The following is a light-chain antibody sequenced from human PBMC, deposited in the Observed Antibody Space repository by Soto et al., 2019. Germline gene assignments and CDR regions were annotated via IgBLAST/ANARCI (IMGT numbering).Light chain of an antibody. J-gene: IGLJ2*01. Sequence: QSVLTQPASVSGSPGQSITIYCTGTSSDVGSYNLVSWYQQHPGKAPKLMIYEGSKRPSGVSNRFSGSKSGNTASLTISGLQAEDEADYYCCSYAGSRGLVFGGGTKVTVL. V-gene: IGLV2-23*01. CDR1: SSDVGSYNL. CDR2: EGS. CDR3: CSYAGSRGLV.